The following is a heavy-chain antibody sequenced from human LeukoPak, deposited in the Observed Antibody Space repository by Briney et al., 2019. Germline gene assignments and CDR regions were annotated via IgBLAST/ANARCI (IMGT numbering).Heavy chain of an antibody. Sequence: PGGSLRLSCAASGFTFDDYAMHWVRQAPGKGLEWVSGISWNSGSIGYADSVKGRFTISRDNAKNSLYLQMNSLRAEDTALYYCAKDIEGPRITMIVVVRGFDYWGQGTLVTVSS. D-gene: IGHD3-22*01. CDR3: AKDIEGPRITMIVVVRGFDY. J-gene: IGHJ4*02. CDR2: ISWNSGSI. V-gene: IGHV3-9*01. CDR1: GFTFDDYA.